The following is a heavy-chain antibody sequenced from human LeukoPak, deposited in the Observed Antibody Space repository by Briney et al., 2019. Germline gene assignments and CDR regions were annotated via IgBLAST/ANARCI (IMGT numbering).Heavy chain of an antibody. CDR1: GFTFDDYA. V-gene: IGHV3-9*01. CDR3: AKGPTRYYDSSGYYSPYYFDY. CDR2: ISWNSGSI. D-gene: IGHD3-22*01. Sequence: GGSLRLSCAASGFTFDDYAMHWVRHAPGKGLEWVSGISWNSGSIGYADSVKGRFTISRDNAKNSLYLQMNSLRAEDTALYYCAKGPTRYYDSSGYYSPYYFDYWGQGTLVTVSS. J-gene: IGHJ4*02.